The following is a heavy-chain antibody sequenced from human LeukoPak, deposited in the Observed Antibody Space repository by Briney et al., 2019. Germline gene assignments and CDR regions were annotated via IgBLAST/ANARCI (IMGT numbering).Heavy chain of an antibody. CDR1: GYSISSGYY. J-gene: IGHJ4*02. CDR3: ARDRAAMASFDY. CDR2: IYHSGST. D-gene: IGHD5-18*01. Sequence: SETLSLTCTVSGYSISSGYYWGWIRQPPGKGLEWIGSIYHSGSTYYNPSLKSRVTISVDTSKNQFSLKLSSVTAADTAVYYCARDRAAMASFDYWGQGTLVTVSS. V-gene: IGHV4-38-2*02.